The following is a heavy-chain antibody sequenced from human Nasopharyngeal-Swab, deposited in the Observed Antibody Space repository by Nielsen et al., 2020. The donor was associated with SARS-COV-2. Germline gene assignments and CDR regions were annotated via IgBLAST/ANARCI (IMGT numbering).Heavy chain of an antibody. Sequence: WIRQPPGKGLEWIGRIYSSGSTNYNPSLKSRVTMSVDTSKNQVSLRLTSVTSADTAVYYCARTHIALLVAGPTGRAVSSWFDPWGQGTLVTVSS. CDR3: ARTHIALLVAGPTGRAVSSWFDP. CDR2: IYSSGST. J-gene: IGHJ5*02. D-gene: IGHD2-15*01. V-gene: IGHV4-4*07.